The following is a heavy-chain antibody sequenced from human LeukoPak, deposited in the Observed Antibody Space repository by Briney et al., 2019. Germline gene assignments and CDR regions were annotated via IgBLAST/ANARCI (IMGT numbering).Heavy chain of an antibody. V-gene: IGHV4-34*01. CDR2: INDSGRI. J-gene: IGHJ6*04. D-gene: IGHD1-7*01. Sequence: PSETLSLTCAVYGGSFSNYYWSWIRQPPGKGLEWIGEINDSGRINYNPSLMSRVTVSVDTSKNQFSLRLTSVTATDTAVYYCARRWNYGRNYYFDAWGTGATVSVSS. CDR1: GGSFSNYY. CDR3: ARRWNYGRNYYFDA.